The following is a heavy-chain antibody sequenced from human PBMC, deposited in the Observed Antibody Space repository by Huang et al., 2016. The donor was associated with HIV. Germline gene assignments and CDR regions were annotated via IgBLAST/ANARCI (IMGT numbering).Heavy chain of an antibody. V-gene: IGHV1-18*01. CDR2: INAHNGDT. D-gene: IGHD4-17*01. Sequence: VQLVQSGPDVWKPGASLKISCRASGYEFRDKGLTWVRQAPGPGLEGRRWINAHNGDTLYSQKVQSRMSLTANVSTNTGYLERWGLRYDDTALYYCARDSAITVTAYSDYWGPGTLVTVSS. CDR3: ARDSAITVTAYSDY. J-gene: IGHJ4*02. CDR1: GYEFRDKG.